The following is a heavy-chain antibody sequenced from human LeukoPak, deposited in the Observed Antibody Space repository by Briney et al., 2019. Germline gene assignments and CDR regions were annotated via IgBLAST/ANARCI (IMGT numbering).Heavy chain of an antibody. D-gene: IGHD5-12*01. Sequence: GSLRLSCAASGFTFSRYAMIWVRQAPGKGLEWVSAISGSGGRTYYADSVKGRFTVSRDNSKNTLYLQVNSLRAEDTAVYYCAKDREVEMATITLCDYWGQGTLVTVSS. CDR3: AKDREVEMATITLCDY. V-gene: IGHV3-23*01. CDR2: ISGSGGRT. J-gene: IGHJ4*02. CDR1: GFTFSRYA.